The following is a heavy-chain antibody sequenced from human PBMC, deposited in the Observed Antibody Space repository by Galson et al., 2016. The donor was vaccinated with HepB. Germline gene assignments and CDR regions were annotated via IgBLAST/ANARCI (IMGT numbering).Heavy chain of an antibody. CDR2: IYYSGST. J-gene: IGHJ4*02. D-gene: IGHD3-9*01. CDR3: ARSERYYDILTGYYTAAPFDF. V-gene: IGHV4-61*03. CDR1: GGSVRTDNYY. Sequence: ETLSLTCAVSGGSVRTDNYYWSWIRQPPEKGLEWIGYIYYSGSTNYNPSLKSRVTISIDTSKNHFSLRLSSVTAADTAVYYCARSERYYDILTGYYTAAPFDFWGQGTLVTVSS.